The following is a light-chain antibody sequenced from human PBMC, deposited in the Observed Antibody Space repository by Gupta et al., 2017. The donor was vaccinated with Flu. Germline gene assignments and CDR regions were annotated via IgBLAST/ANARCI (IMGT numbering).Light chain of an antibody. CDR3: QAGDSSTASV. CDR2: QGS. V-gene: IGLV3-1*01. J-gene: IGLJ3*02. CDR1: KLGDKY. Sequence: SCELPQPPSATVSPGQTASNTCAGDKLGDKYACWYQQKPGQSPVLVIYQGSKRPSRIPERFSGSTSGNTATLTISGTQAMDEADYYCQAGDSSTASVFGGGTKLTVL.